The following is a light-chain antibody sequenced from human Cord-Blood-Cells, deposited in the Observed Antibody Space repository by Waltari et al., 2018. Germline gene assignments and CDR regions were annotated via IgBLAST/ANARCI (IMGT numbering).Light chain of an antibody. Sequence: QSVLTQPPSVSGAPGQRVTISCTGSSSNIGAGYDVHWYQQLPGTAPKLPIDGNSNRPSGFPDRFAGSKSGTSASLAITGLQAEDEADYYCQSYDSSLSGWVFGGGTKLTVL. CDR1: SSNIGAGYD. CDR2: GNS. CDR3: QSYDSSLSGWV. V-gene: IGLV1-40*01. J-gene: IGLJ3*02.